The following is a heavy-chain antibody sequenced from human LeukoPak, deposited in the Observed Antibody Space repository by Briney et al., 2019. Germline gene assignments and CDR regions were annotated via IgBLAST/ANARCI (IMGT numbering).Heavy chain of an antibody. CDR3: AKVAHPGYDFWSGYASPYYYMDV. CDR1: GFTFTSYW. Sequence: PGGSLTLSCAASGFTFTSYWMSWVRQAPGKGLDWVANIKQDDSEKCSVDSVKGGFTISRDNAKNSLYLQMNSLRAEDTAVYYCAKVAHPGYDFWSGYASPYYYMDVWGKGTTVTVSS. J-gene: IGHJ6*03. D-gene: IGHD3-3*01. CDR2: IKQDDSEK. V-gene: IGHV3-7*01.